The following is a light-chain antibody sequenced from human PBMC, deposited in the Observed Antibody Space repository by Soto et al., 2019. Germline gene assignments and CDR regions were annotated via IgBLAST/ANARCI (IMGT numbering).Light chain of an antibody. Sequence: DIQMTQSPSTLSGSVGDRVTITCRASQTISSWLAWYQQKPGKAPKLLIYKASTFKSGVPSRFSGSGSGTEFTLTISSLQPDDFAVYFCHQYENWPKTFGQGTKVDIK. CDR3: HQYENWPKT. V-gene: IGKV1-5*03. CDR1: QTISSW. J-gene: IGKJ1*01. CDR2: KAS.